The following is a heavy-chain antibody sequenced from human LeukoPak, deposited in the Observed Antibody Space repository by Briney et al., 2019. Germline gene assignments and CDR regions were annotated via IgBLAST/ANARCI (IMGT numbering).Heavy chain of an antibody. CDR1: GFMFTAYW. CDR3: ATSRDFHFDY. V-gene: IGHV3-7*02. CDR2: IQQDGSEK. D-gene: IGHD2/OR15-2a*01. J-gene: IGHJ4*02. Sequence: PGGSLRLSCTASGFMFTAYWMTWLRQVPGKGLEWVANIQQDGSEKYYVDSVRGRFTISRDNAKSSLYLQMNSLTAEDTAIYYCATSRDFHFDYWGQGTLVIVSS.